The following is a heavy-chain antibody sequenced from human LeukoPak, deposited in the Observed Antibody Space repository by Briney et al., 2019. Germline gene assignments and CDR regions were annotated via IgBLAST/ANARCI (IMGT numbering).Heavy chain of an antibody. CDR1: GGSISSYY. D-gene: IGHD2-2*01. CDR3: ARAVVVPAAITIGYAFDI. J-gene: IGHJ3*02. CDR2: IYYSGST. Sequence: PSETLSLTCTVSGGSISSYYWSWIRQPPGKGLEWIGYIYYSGSTNYNPSLKSRVTISVDTSKNQFSLKLNSVTAADTAVYYRARAVVVPAAITIGYAFDIWGQGTMVTVSS. V-gene: IGHV4-59*01.